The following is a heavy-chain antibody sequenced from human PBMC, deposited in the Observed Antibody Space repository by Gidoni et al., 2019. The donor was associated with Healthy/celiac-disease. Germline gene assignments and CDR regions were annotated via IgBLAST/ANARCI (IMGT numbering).Heavy chain of an antibody. V-gene: IGHV3-30-3*01. J-gene: IGHJ4*02. CDR1: GFTFSSYA. CDR3: ARAAGYSSGWYAVADY. Sequence: QVQLVESGGGVVQPGRSLRLSCAASGFTFSSYAMHWVRQAPGKGMEWVAVIPYDGSNKYYADSVKGRFTISRDNSKITLYLQMNSLRAEDTAVYYCARAAGYSSGWYAVADYWGQGTLVTVSS. D-gene: IGHD6-19*01. CDR2: IPYDGSNK.